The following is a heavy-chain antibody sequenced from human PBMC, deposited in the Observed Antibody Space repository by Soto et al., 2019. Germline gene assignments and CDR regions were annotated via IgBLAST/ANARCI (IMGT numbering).Heavy chain of an antibody. CDR3: VRRRGYSSSGTFDY. CDR1: EDIFTNYL. D-gene: IGHD6-6*01. V-gene: IGHV5-51*01. Sequence: GESLKISFKASEDIFTNYLICWVRQMPGRGLEWMGIIYPGDSDTRYSPSFEGQVTFSVDKSINTAYLHLSTLKASDTAMFYCVRRRGYSSSGTFDYWAQGTLVPVCS. CDR2: IYPGDSDT. J-gene: IGHJ4*02.